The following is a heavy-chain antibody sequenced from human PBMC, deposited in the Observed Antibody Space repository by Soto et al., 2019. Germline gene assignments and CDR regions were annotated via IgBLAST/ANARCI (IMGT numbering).Heavy chain of an antibody. CDR3: ARGGMVRGVISPYYYGMDV. CDR2: INPNSGGT. D-gene: IGHD3-10*01. J-gene: IGHJ6*02. Sequence: RASVKVSCKASGYTFTGYYMHWVRQAPGQGLEWMGWINPNSGGTNYAQKFQGRVTMTRDTSISTAYMELSRLRSDDTAVYYCARGGMVRGVISPYYYGMDVWGQGTTVTVSS. CDR1: GYTFTGYY. V-gene: IGHV1-2*02.